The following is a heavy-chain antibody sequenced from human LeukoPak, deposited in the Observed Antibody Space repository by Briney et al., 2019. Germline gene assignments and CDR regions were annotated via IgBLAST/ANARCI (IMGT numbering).Heavy chain of an antibody. CDR1: GFTFSSYG. CDR2: ITYDGDDQ. D-gene: IGHD5-18*01. J-gene: IGHJ6*02. Sequence: QPGRSLRLSCAASGFTFSSYGMHWVRQAPGKGLEWVAVITYDGDDQYYTDSVKGRFTVSRDNSKNTLYLQLNSLRLEDTAVYYCARESRNTAMIKYYNHYGMDVWGHGTTVTVSS. V-gene: IGHV3-30*03. CDR3: ARESRNTAMIKYYNHYGMDV.